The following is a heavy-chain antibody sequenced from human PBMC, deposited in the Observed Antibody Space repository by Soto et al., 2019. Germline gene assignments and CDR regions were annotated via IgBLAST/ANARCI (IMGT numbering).Heavy chain of an antibody. Sequence: QLQLQESGPGLVKPSETLSLTCSVSGDSLSAGPYHWGWIRQPPGKGLEWIGNVYNSGSTSYSPSLKSRVTISVYTSKNQFSLRLTSVTAADTAVYFCARHPPSRPFDFWGQGTLVTVSS. V-gene: IGHV4-39*01. CDR3: ARHPPSRPFDF. J-gene: IGHJ4*02. CDR1: GDSLSAGPYH. CDR2: VYNSGST.